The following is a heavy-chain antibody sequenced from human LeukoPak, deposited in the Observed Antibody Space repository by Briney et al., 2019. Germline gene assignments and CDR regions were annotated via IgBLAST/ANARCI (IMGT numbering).Heavy chain of an antibody. J-gene: IGHJ3*02. CDR3: ARLPVTKDAFDI. Sequence: SQTLSLTCTVSGGSISSGDYYWSWIRQPPGKGLEWIGYIYYSGSTYYNPSLKSRVTISVDTSKNQFSLKLSSVTAADTAVYYCARLPVTKDAFDIWGQGTMVTVSS. V-gene: IGHV4-30-4*01. CDR1: GGSISSGDYY. CDR2: IYYSGST. D-gene: IGHD4-17*01.